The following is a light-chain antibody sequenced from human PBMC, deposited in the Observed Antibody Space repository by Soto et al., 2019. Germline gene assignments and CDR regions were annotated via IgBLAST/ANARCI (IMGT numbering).Light chain of an antibody. Sequence: TVLTQSPGTLSLSPGERATLSCRASQSVNSNFLDWYQQKPGQAPRLLIYGASTRATGIPARFSGSGSGTDFTLTISRLEPEDFAVYYCQQFSSYPLTFGGGTKVDIK. CDR3: QQFSSYPLT. CDR1: QSVNSNF. CDR2: GAS. V-gene: IGKV3-20*01. J-gene: IGKJ4*01.